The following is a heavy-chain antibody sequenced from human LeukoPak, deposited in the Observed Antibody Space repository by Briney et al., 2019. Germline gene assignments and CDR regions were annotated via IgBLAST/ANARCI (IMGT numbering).Heavy chain of an antibody. V-gene: IGHV4-39*07. Sequence: SETLSLTCTVSGGSISSSSYYWGWIRQPPGKGLEWIGSIYYSGSTYYNPSLKSRVTISVDTSKNQFSLKLSSVTAADTAVYYCARDYDFWSGYYTRGYYYYGMDVWGQGTTVTVSS. CDR3: ARDYDFWSGYYTRGYYYYGMDV. D-gene: IGHD3-3*01. CDR1: GGSISSSSYY. CDR2: IYYSGST. J-gene: IGHJ6*02.